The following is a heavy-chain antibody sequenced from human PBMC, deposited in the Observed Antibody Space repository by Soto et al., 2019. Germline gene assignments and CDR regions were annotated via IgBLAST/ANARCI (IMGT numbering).Heavy chain of an antibody. CDR2: IYYSGST. V-gene: IGHV4-30-4*01. CDR1: GGSISSGDYY. D-gene: IGHD5-12*01. CDR3: ARVGVGYSGYDYGNYFDY. Sequence: QVQLQESGPGLVKPSQTLSLTCTVSGGSISSGDYYWSWIRQPPGKGLEWIGYIYYSGSTYYNPSLKSRVTISVDTSKNQFSLKLSSVTAADTAVYYFARVGVGYSGYDYGNYFDYWGQGTLVTVSS. J-gene: IGHJ4*02.